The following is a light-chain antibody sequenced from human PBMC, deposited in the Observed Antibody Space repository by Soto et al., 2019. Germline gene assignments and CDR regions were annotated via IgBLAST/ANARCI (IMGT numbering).Light chain of an antibody. CDR1: SSNIGSNY. V-gene: IGLV1-47*01. J-gene: IGLJ3*02. Sequence: QSVLTQPPSASGTPGQRVTISCSGSSSNIGSNYVYWYRQLPGTAPNVLLYRNDERPSGVPDRFSGSKSGASASLAISGLRSEDEADYYCSAWDDSLSGPVFGRGTKLTVL. CDR3: SAWDDSLSGPV. CDR2: RND.